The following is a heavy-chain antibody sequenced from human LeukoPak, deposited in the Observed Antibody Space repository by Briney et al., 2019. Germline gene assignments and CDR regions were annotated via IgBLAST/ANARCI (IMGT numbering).Heavy chain of an antibody. V-gene: IGHV3-23*01. CDR2: ISGSGGST. CDR1: GFTFSSYA. D-gene: IGHD6-19*01. Sequence: GGPLRLSCAASGFTFSSYAMSWVRQAPGKGLEWVSAISGSGGSTYYADSVKGRFTISRDNAKNSLYLQMNSLRAEDTAVYYCARDYIAVAGTKNFDYWGQGTLVTVSS. CDR3: ARDYIAVAGTKNFDY. J-gene: IGHJ4*02.